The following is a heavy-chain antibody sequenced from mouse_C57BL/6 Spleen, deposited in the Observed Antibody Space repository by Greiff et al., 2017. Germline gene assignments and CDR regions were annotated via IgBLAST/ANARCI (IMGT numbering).Heavy chain of an antibody. V-gene: IGHV1-64*01. Sequence: QVQLKQPGAELVKPGASVKLSCKASGYTFTSYWMHWVKQRPGQGLEWIGMIHPNSGSTNYNEKFKSKATLTVDKSSSTAYMQLSSLTSEDSAVYYCARNYGSSHYYAMDYWGQGTSVTVSS. J-gene: IGHJ4*01. CDR1: GYTFTSYW. CDR2: IHPNSGST. D-gene: IGHD1-1*01. CDR3: ARNYGSSHYYAMDY.